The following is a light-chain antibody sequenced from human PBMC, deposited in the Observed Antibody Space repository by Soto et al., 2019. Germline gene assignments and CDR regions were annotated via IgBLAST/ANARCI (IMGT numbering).Light chain of an antibody. J-gene: IGKJ2*01. V-gene: IGKV1-39*01. CDR3: QQSYNSPPT. Sequence: DIQMTQSPSSLSASVGDRVTVTCRASQNIITYLNWYQQKPGKAPRVLIYGASRLQSGVPSRFSGSGSGTDFTLTISSLRPEDSAIYICQQSYNSPPTFGLGTKLDI. CDR1: QNIITY. CDR2: GAS.